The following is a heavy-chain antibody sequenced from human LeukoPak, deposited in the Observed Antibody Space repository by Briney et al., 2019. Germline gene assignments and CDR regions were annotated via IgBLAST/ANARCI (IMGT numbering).Heavy chain of an antibody. J-gene: IGHJ3*02. CDR3: ARDHRARVLDAFDI. D-gene: IGHD6-6*01. CDR2: IYTSGST. Sequence: PSQTLSLTCVVSGGSISSGGYSWNWIRQPAGKGLEWIGRIYTSGSTNYNPSLKSRVTISVDTSKNQFSLKLSSVTAADTAVYYCARDHRARVLDAFDIWGQGTMVTVSS. V-gene: IGHV4-61*02. CDR1: GGSISSGGYS.